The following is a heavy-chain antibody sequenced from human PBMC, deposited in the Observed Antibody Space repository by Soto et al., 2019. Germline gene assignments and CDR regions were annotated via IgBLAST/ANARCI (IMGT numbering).Heavy chain of an antibody. V-gene: IGHV4-59*01. CDR2: IYYSGST. CDR1: GVSISSYY. D-gene: IGHD1-26*01. Sequence: PSETLSLTCTVSGVSISSYYWSWIRQPPGKGLEWIGYIYYSGSTNYNPSLKSRVTISVDTSKNQFSLKLSSVTAADTAVYYCARAPRGGATYFDYWGQGTLVTVSS. CDR3: ARAPRGGATYFDY. J-gene: IGHJ4*02.